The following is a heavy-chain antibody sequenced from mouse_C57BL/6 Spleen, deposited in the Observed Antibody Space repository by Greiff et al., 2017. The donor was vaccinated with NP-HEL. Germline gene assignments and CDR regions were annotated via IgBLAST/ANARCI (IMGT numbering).Heavy chain of an antibody. J-gene: IGHJ2*01. V-gene: IGHV2-2*01. D-gene: IGHD2-3*01. CDR2: IWSGGST. CDR1: GFSLTSYG. CDR3: ARKDDGLDY. Sequence: VMLVESGPGLVQPSQSLSITCTVSGFSLTSYGVHWVRQSPGKGLEWLGVIWSGGSTDYNAAFISRLSISKDNSKSQVFFKMNSLQADDTAIYYCARKDDGLDYWGQGTTLTVSS.